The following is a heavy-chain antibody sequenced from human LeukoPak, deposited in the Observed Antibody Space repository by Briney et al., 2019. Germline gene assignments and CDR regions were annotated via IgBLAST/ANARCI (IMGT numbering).Heavy chain of an antibody. D-gene: IGHD5-24*01. Sequence: ASVKVSCKVSGYIFTSYQMHWVRQAPGQGLEWMGAVNPSGGITTYAQKFQGRVTMTRDTSTSTVYMELSGLRSEDTAVYYCARGGYSRPIFDYWGQGTLVTVSS. CDR1: GYIFTSYQ. CDR2: VNPSGGIT. V-gene: IGHV1-46*01. CDR3: ARGGYSRPIFDY. J-gene: IGHJ4*02.